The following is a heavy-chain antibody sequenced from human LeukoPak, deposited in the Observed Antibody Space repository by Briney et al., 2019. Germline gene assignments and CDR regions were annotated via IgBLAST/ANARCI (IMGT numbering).Heavy chain of an antibody. CDR2: MNPNSGNT. D-gene: IGHD3-9*01. V-gene: IGHV1-8*01. CDR1: GYTFTIYD. Sequence: ASVKVSCKASGYTFTIYDINWVRQATGQGLEWMGWMNPNSGNTGYAQKFQGRVTMTRNTSISTAYMELSSLRSEDTAVYYCARGPIARYDILTGYHYYYYYMDVWGKGTTVTISS. CDR3: ARGPIARYDILTGYHYYYYYMDV. J-gene: IGHJ6*03.